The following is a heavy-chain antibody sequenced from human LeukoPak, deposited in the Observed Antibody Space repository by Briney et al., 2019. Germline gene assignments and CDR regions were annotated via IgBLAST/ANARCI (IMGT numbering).Heavy chain of an antibody. CDR3: ARDVYYYDSSGYYPDY. Sequence: NASETLSLTCTVSGGSISSYYWSWIRQPAGKGLEWIGRIYTSGSTNYNPSLKSRVTMSVDTSKNQFSLELSSVTAADTAVYYCARDVYYYDSSGYYPDYWGQGTLVTVSS. J-gene: IGHJ4*02. CDR1: GGSISSYY. D-gene: IGHD3-22*01. CDR2: IYTSGST. V-gene: IGHV4-4*07.